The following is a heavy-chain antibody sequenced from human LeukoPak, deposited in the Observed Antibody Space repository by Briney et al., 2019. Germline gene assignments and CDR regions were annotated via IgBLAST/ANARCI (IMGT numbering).Heavy chain of an antibody. D-gene: IGHD1-26*01. J-gene: IGHJ6*02. CDR3: ARDLGWSDSSGMDV. CDR2: ISSSSSSYI. V-gene: IGHV3-21*01. CDR1: GFTFSSYA. Sequence: PGGSLRLSCAASGFTFSSYAMNWVRQAPGKGLEWVSSISSSSSSYIYYADSVKGRFTISRDNAKNSLYLQMNSLRAEDTAVYYCARDLGWSDSSGMDVWGQGTTVTVSS.